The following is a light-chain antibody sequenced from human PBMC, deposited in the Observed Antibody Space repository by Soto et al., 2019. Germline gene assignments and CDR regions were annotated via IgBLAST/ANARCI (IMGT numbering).Light chain of an antibody. CDR3: QFYDSSLSGSV. V-gene: IGLV1-40*01. J-gene: IGLJ2*01. Sequence: QSVLTQPPSVSGAPGQRVTISCTGSSSNIGARYDVHWYQQLPGTAPKLLIYGNNNRPSGVPDRFSGSKSGTSASLAITGLQAEDEADYYCQFYDSSLSGSVFGGGTKVTVL. CDR1: SSNIGARYD. CDR2: GNN.